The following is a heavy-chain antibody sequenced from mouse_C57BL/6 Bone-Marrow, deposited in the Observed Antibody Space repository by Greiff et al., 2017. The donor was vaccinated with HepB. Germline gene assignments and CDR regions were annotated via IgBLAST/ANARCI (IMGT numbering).Heavy chain of an antibody. D-gene: IGHD2-5*01. CDR1: GYTFTDYE. J-gene: IGHJ3*01. V-gene: IGHV1-15*01. CDR2: IDPETGGT. CDR3: TRRSNYLAWFAY. Sequence: VQLVESGAELVRPGASVTLSCKASGYTFTDYEMHWVKQTPVHGLEWIGAIDPETGGTAYNQKFKGQAILTADKSSSTAYMELRSLTSEDSAVYYCTRRSNYLAWFAYWGQGTRVTVSA.